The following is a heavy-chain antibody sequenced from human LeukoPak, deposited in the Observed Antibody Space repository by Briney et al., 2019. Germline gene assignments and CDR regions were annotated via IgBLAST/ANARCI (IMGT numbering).Heavy chain of an antibody. Sequence: ASVKVSCKASGNTISIYNMHWVRQAPGQGLEWMGIINPSGGTSYAQKLQGRITMTRDTSTSTAYMELSSLRSEDTAVYYCATVHAYYDILTGYSLGGYFDYWGQGTLVTVSS. V-gene: IGHV1-46*01. CDR3: ATVHAYYDILTGYSLGGYFDY. CDR2: INPSGGT. D-gene: IGHD3-9*01. CDR1: GNTISIYN. J-gene: IGHJ4*02.